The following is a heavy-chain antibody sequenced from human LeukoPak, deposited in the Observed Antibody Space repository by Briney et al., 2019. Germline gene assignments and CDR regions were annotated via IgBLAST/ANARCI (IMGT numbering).Heavy chain of an antibody. Sequence: PGGSLRLSCAASGFTFSSYAMHWVRQAPGKGLEWVSAIRGSGDITYYTDSVKGRFTISRDNSKNILYLQMGSLRADDTAVYYCAKDNKKSHDFLTGFDYWGQGALVTVSS. D-gene: IGHD3-9*01. V-gene: IGHV3-23*01. CDR1: GFTFSSYA. CDR2: IRGSGDIT. J-gene: IGHJ4*02. CDR3: AKDNKKSHDFLTGFDY.